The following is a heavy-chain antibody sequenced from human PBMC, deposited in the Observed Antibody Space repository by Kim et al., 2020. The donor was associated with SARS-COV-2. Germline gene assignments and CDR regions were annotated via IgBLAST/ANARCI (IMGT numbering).Heavy chain of an antibody. CDR2: INPGGGST. D-gene: IGHD6-19*01. V-gene: IGHV1-46*01. Sequence: ASVKVSCKASGYTFTSYYMHWVRQAPGQGLEWMGIINPGGGSTNYPQKFQGRVTMTRDTSTSTVYMELSSLRSEDTAVYYCARATSGWQPYFFDYWGQGTLVTVSS. CDR3: ARATSGWQPYFFDY. CDR1: GYTFTSYY. J-gene: IGHJ4*02.